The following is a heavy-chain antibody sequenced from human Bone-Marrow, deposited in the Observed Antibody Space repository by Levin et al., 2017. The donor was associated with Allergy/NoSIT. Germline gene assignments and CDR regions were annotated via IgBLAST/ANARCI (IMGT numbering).Heavy chain of an antibody. V-gene: IGHV3-33*01. CDR3: ARVGPIYDFWSGARRCSYYYYYGMDV. Sequence: GGSLRLSCAASGFTFSSYGMHWVRQAPGKGLEWVAVIWYDGSNKYYADSVKGRFTISRDNSKNTLYLQMNSLRAEDTAVYYCARVGPIYDFWSGARRCSYYYYYGMDVWGQGTTVTVSS. D-gene: IGHD3-3*01. CDR2: IWYDGSNK. J-gene: IGHJ6*02. CDR1: GFTFSSYG.